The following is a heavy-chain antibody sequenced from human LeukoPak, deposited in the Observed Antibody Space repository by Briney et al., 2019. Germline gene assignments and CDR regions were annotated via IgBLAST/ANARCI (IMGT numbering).Heavy chain of an antibody. CDR1: DVSFSAYY. D-gene: IGHD3-22*01. J-gene: IGHJ4*02. CDR2: INHSGNT. CDR3: AGGPTYYYDTSDYVAYYFDH. Sequence: SETLSLTCAVYDVSFSAYYWSWIRQPPGKGLEWIGEINHSGNTNYNPSLKSRVTISVDMSMKEFSLKLTSAVDADKAVYYCAGGPTYYYDTSDYVAYYFDHWGQGTLATVSS. V-gene: IGHV4-34*01.